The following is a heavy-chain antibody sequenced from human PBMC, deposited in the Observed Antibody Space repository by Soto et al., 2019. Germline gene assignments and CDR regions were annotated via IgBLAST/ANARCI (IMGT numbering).Heavy chain of an antibody. Sequence: QLQLQESGPGLVKPSETLSLTCTVSGGSISSSSYYWGWIRQPPGTGLEWIGSIYYSGSTYYNPSLKRRVTISVDPSKNQFSLKRSSVTAADTAVYYCARLQPAAEVWWFDPWGQGTLVTVSS. CDR3: ARLQPAAEVWWFDP. V-gene: IGHV4-39*01. CDR2: IYYSGST. D-gene: IGHD6-13*01. CDR1: GGSISSSSYY. J-gene: IGHJ5*02.